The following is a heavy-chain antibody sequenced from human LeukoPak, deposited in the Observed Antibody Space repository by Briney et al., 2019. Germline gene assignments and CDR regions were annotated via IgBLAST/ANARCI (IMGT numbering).Heavy chain of an antibody. Sequence: PGGSLRLSCAASGITSGSYAMSWVRQAPGKGLEWVSSISGSGVTTFYADSVKGRFTISRDNSKNTVDLLMNSLTAEDTAVYYCASGEPVVPANSDWFDPWGQGTLVTVSS. D-gene: IGHD2-2*01. CDR3: ASGEPVVPANSDWFDP. V-gene: IGHV3-23*01. CDR1: GITSGSYA. J-gene: IGHJ5*02. CDR2: ISGSGVTT.